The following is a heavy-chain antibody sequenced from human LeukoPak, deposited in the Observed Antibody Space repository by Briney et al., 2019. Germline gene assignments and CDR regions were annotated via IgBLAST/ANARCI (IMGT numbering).Heavy chain of an antibody. J-gene: IGHJ6*02. Sequence: SETLSLTCTVSGGSISSYYWSWIRQPAGKGLEWIGRIYTSGSTNYNPSLKSRVTMSVDTSKNRFSLKLSSVTAADTAVYYCARESSGWSGCYYGMDVWGQGTTVTVSS. V-gene: IGHV4-4*07. CDR2: IYTSGST. D-gene: IGHD6-19*01. CDR3: ARESSGWSGCYYGMDV. CDR1: GGSISSYY.